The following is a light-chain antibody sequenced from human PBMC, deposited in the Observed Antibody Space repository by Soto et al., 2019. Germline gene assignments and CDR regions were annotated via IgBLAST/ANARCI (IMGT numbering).Light chain of an antibody. V-gene: IGKV4-1*01. CDR3: QQYYSIPFT. CDR2: WAS. CDR1: QSVFYSSNNKNY. Sequence: DIVMTQSPDSLAVSLGERATINCESSQSVFYSSNNKNYLTWYQQKPGQPPKLLIYWASSRESGVPDRFSGSGSGTDFTLTIGSLQADDVAVYYCQQYYSIPFTFGPGTKVDIK. J-gene: IGKJ3*01.